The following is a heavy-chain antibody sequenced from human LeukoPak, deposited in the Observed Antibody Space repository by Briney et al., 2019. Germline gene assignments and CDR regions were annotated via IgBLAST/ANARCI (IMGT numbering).Heavy chain of an antibody. Sequence: SETLSLTCTVSGGSISSYYWSWIRQPPGKGLEWFGYIYYSGSTNYNPSLKSRVTISVDTSKNQFSLKLSSVTAADTAVYYCARHPLGENYYYGMDVWGQGTTVTVSS. CDR3: ARHPLGENYYYGMDV. CDR1: GGSISSYY. D-gene: IGHD3-16*01. J-gene: IGHJ6*02. V-gene: IGHV4-59*01. CDR2: IYYSGST.